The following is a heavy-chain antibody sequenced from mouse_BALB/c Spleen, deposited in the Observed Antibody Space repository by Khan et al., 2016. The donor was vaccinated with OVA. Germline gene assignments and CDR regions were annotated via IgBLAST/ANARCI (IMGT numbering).Heavy chain of an antibody. J-gene: IGHJ2*01. V-gene: IGHV5-17*02. CDR3: ATSYFYGYYFDY. Sequence: EVELVESGGGLVQPGGSRKLSCAASGFTFSSYGVHWVRQAPERGLEWVAYLSGDSTTIYSADTVKGRFTISRDNPKNTLFLQMTSLMSEDTAKDYCATSYFYGYYFDYWGPGTTRTGSA. CDR2: LSGDSTTI. CDR1: GFTFSSYG. D-gene: IGHD1-1*01.